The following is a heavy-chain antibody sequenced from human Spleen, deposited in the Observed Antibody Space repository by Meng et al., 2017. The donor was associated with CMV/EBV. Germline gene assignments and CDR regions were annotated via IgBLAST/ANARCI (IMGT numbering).Heavy chain of an antibody. V-gene: IGHV1-46*01. CDR1: GDTFTSYY. Sequence: KASGDTFTSYYMHWVRQAPGQGLEWMGIINPSGGSTSYAQKFQGRVTMTRDTSTSTVYMELSSLRSEDTAVYYCARDCGGDCYSPDYWGQGTLVTVSS. D-gene: IGHD2-21*02. CDR2: INPSGGST. CDR3: ARDCGGDCYSPDY. J-gene: IGHJ4*02.